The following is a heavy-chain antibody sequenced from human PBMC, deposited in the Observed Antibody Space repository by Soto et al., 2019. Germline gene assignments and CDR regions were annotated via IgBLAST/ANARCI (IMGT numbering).Heavy chain of an antibody. D-gene: IGHD3-10*01. CDR2: INPNSGGT. V-gene: IGHV1-2*04. J-gene: IGHJ4*02. Sequence: ASVKVSCKASGYTFTGYYMHWVRQAPGQGLEWMGWINPNSGGTNYAQKFQGWVTMTRDTSISTAYMELSRLRSDDTAVYYCARGAGHGSGSYSADYWGQGTLVTVSS. CDR3: ARGAGHGSGSYSADY. CDR1: GYTFTGYY.